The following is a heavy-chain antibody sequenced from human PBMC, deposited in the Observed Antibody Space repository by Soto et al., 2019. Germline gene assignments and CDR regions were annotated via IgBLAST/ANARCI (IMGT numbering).Heavy chain of an antibody. CDR1: GYTFTSYY. CDR3: ATMYSSLYYFDY. V-gene: IGHV1-46*01. J-gene: IGHJ4*02. Sequence: ASVKVSCKASGYTFTSYYMHWVRQAPEQGLEWMGIINPSGGSTSYAQKFQGRVTMTRDTSTSTVYMELSSLRSEDTAVYYCATMYSSLYYFDYWGQGTLVTVSS. CDR2: INPSGGST. D-gene: IGHD6-19*01.